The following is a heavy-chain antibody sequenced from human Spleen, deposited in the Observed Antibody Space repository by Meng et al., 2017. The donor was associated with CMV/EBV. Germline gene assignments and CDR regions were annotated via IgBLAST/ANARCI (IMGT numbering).Heavy chain of an antibody. CDR3: SKAIVGATGY. CDR2: IWNDGSNK. V-gene: IGHV3-30*02. J-gene: IGHJ4*02. CDR1: GFTFSSYA. D-gene: IGHD1-26*01. Sequence: GESLKISCAASGFTFSSYAMHWVRQGPGKGLEWVAVIWNDGSNKYYADSVKGRFTISRDNSKNTLYLQMNSLKTEDTAVYYCSKAIVGATGYWGQGTLVTVSS.